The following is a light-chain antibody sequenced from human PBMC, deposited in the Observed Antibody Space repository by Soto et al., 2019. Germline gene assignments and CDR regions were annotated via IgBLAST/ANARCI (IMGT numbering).Light chain of an antibody. CDR1: QSLLHSNGYKY. V-gene: IGKV2-28*01. Sequence: DIVMTQSPLSLPVTPEEPASISCRSSQSLLHSNGYKYLNWYLQKPGQSPLLLIYLTSTRASGVPDRFSGSVSGTDFTLKISKVEADDVGVYYCMQALQSPFTFGPGTKVYIK. CDR2: LTS. CDR3: MQALQSPFT. J-gene: IGKJ3*01.